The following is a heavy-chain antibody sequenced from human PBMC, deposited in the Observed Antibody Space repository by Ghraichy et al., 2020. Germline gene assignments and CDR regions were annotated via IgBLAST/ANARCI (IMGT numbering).Heavy chain of an antibody. CDR3: ARDITVGNCTGGSCYEPPGVDC. Sequence: GGSLRLSCAASGFTFSSYEMNWVRQAPGKGLEWVSFISGSGSVIYYADSVKGRFTISRDNAKNSLYLQMNSLRAEDTAIYYCARDITVGNCTGGSCYEPPGVDCWGQGTLVTVSS. CDR2: ISGSGSVI. CDR1: GFTFSSYE. J-gene: IGHJ4*02. V-gene: IGHV3-48*03. D-gene: IGHD2-15*01.